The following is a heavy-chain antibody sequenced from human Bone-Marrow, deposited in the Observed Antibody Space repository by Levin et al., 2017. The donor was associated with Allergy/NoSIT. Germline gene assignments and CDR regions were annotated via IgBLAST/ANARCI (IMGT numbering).Heavy chain of an antibody. D-gene: IGHD3-16*01. CDR3: ARVEISPGGDWFDP. J-gene: IGHJ5*02. CDR2: ISYDGSNK. Sequence: GESLKISCAASGFTFSSYAMHWVRQAPGKGLEWVAVISYDGSNKYYADSVKGRFTISRDNSKNTLYLQMNSLRAEDTAVYYCARVEISPGGDWFDPWGQGTLVTVSS. V-gene: IGHV3-30*04. CDR1: GFTFSSYA.